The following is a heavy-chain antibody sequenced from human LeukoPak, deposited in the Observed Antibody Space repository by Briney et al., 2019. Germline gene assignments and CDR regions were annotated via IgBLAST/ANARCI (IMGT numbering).Heavy chain of an antibody. CDR1: GGSISGSSYY. J-gene: IGHJ5*02. CDR2: IYYSGCT. D-gene: IGHD3-22*01. CDR3: ARGGSYYYDSSGSYSCFDP. V-gene: IGHV4-39*07. Sequence: SETLSLTCTVSGGSISGSSYYWGWIRQPPGKGLEWIGSIYYSGCTYYNPSLKSRVTISVDTSKNQFSLKLSSVTAAGTAVYYCARGGSYYYDSSGSYSCFDPWGQGTLVTVSS.